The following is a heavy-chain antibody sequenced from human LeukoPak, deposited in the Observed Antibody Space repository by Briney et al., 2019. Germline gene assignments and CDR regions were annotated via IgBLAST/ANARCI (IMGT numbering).Heavy chain of an antibody. CDR2: ISGSGGST. D-gene: IGHD5-18*01. Sequence: GGSLRLSCAASGFTFSSYAMSWVRQAPGKGLEWVSAISGSGGSTYYADSVKGRFTISRDNSKNTLYLQMNSLRAEDTAVYYCAKAHRKGFTSYGASFDYWGQGTLVTVSS. J-gene: IGHJ4*02. CDR1: GFTFSSYA. CDR3: AKAHRKGFTSYGASFDY. V-gene: IGHV3-23*01.